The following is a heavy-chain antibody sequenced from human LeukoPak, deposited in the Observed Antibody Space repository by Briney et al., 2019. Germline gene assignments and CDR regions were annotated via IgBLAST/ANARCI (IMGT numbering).Heavy chain of an antibody. CDR3: ASDLGRFPYPPGRYFDY. J-gene: IGHJ4*02. CDR1: GYTFTSYG. V-gene: IGHV1-18*01. Sequence: ASVKDSCKDPGYTFTSYGISWVRHDPGQGLVGMGRIIAYNGNTKYAQTLQGRLTMTTDTSTSTAYMALRSLRSDDTAVYYCASDLGRFPYPPGRYFDYWGQGTLVTVSS. D-gene: IGHD2-2*02. CDR2: IIAYNGNT.